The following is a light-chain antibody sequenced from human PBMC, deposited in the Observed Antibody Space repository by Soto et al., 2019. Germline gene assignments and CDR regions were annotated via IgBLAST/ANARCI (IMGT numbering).Light chain of an antibody. CDR1: QSISSE. Sequence: EIVMTQSPATLSVSPGESATLSCRASQSISSELAWYQQKPGQPPRRLSYGASTRATGVPARFTGSGSGSDFTLTISGLQSADFAVYSCQQGHNWPLTFGQGTRLEI. J-gene: IGKJ2*01. CDR3: QQGHNWPLT. V-gene: IGKV3-15*01. CDR2: GAS.